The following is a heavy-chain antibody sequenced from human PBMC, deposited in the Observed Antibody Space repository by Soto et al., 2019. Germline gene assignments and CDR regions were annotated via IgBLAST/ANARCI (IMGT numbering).Heavy chain of an antibody. CDR1: GFTVSSNY. J-gene: IGHJ3*02. CDR3: ARDAKVYDFWSGPPDAFDI. V-gene: IGHV3-66*01. CDR2: IYSGGST. Sequence: EVQLVESGGGLVQPGGSLRLSCAASGFTVSSNYMSWVCQAPGKGLEWVSVIYSGGSTYYADSVKGRFTISRDNSKNTLYLQMNSLRAEDTAVYYCARDAKVYDFWSGPPDAFDIWGQGTMVTVSS. D-gene: IGHD3-3*01.